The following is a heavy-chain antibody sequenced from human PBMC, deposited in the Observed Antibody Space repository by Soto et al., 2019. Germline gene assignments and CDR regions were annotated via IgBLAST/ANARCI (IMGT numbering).Heavy chain of an antibody. CDR3: ARGIGSSSWFELSHYFYT. J-gene: IGHJ4*02. CDR2: ISAYNGHT. V-gene: IGHV1-18*01. D-gene: IGHD6-13*01. CDR1: GYSFTTYG. Sequence: VQLVQSPAEVKKSGASVKVSCQTSGYSFTTYGTSWVRQAPGQGLEWIGWISAYNGHTIYAPDFQDRVTMTTGTSTSSADTEPRSRRYDDTSIYDCARGIGSSSWFELSHYFYTWGQGTLVTVSS.